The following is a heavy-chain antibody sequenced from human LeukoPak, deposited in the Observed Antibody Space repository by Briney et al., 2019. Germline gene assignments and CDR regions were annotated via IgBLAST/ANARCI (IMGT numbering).Heavy chain of an antibody. CDR3: AKDGGHSSVLYYFES. Sequence: GGSLRLSCEASGFIFDDYAMHWVRQAPGKGLEWVSGISWKSNSMRYADSVKGRSTVSRDNAKNSLYLEMNSLRPEDTAFYYCAKDGGHSSVLYYFESWGQGTLVTVSS. CDR1: GFIFDDYA. V-gene: IGHV3-9*01. CDR2: ISWKSNSM. J-gene: IGHJ4*02. D-gene: IGHD6-19*01.